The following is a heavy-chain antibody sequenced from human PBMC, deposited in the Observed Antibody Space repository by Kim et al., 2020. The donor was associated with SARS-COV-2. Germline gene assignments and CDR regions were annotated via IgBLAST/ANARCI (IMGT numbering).Heavy chain of an antibody. Sequence: GGSLRLSCTASGFTFGDYAMSWFRQAPGKGLEWVGFIRSKAYGGTTEYAASVKGRFTISRDDSKSIAYLQTNSLKTEDTAVYYCTRFAEAAWGTTVTTSRGPDYWGQGTLVTVSS. V-gene: IGHV3-49*03. CDR2: IRSKAYGGTT. CDR3: TRFAEAAWGTTVTTSRGPDY. J-gene: IGHJ4*02. D-gene: IGHD4-17*01. CDR1: GFTFGDYA.